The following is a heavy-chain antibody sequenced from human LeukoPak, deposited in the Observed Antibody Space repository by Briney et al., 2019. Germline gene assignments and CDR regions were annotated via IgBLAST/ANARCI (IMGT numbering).Heavy chain of an antibody. CDR3: ARERRQPGVYYYYYMDV. V-gene: IGHV4-39*07. CDR1: GGSISSSSYY. Sequence: PSETLSLTCTVSGGSISSSSYYWGWIRQPPGKGLEWIGEINHSGSTNYNPSLKSRVTISVDTSKNQFSLKLSSVTAADTAVYYCARERRQPGVYYYYYMDVWGKGTTVTVSS. CDR2: INHSGST. D-gene: IGHD3-10*01. J-gene: IGHJ6*03.